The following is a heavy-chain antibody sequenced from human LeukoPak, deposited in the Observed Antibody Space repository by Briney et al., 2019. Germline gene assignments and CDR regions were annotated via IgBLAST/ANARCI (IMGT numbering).Heavy chain of an antibody. Sequence: GGSLRLSCSASGFTFSLYWMSWVRQPPGKGLEWVANVKQDGSETNYVDSVKGRFTISRDNAKNSLFLQMNSLRVEDTAVYYCASTQTFDYWGQGTLVTVSS. CDR2: VKQDGSET. J-gene: IGHJ4*02. CDR3: ASTQTFDY. CDR1: GFTFSLYW. V-gene: IGHV3-7*05.